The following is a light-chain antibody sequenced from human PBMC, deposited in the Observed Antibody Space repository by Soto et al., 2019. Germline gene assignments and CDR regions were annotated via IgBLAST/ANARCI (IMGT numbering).Light chain of an antibody. Sequence: EIVLTQSPGTLSLSPGERATLSCRASQSVTSNSLAWYQQKPDQAPRLLIYDASSRATGIPGRFSGSGSGTDFTLTISRLEPEDFAVYYCQLYGSSPQTFGVGTMVEIK. CDR2: DAS. V-gene: IGKV3-20*01. J-gene: IGKJ4*01. CDR3: QLYGSSPQT. CDR1: QSVTSNS.